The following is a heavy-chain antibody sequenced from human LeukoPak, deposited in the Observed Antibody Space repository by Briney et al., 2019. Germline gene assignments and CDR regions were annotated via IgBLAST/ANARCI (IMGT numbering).Heavy chain of an antibody. D-gene: IGHD3-3*01. V-gene: IGHV3-30*02. CDR2: IRFDGTSE. Sequence: GGSLRLSCAASGFTFSNFGMHWVRQAPGKGLEWVAFIRFDGTSEFYADSVKARFTISRDNSQNTVSLQLNNLRIEDTALYYCAKTSLPDPSGHYYYMDVWGKGTTVTVSS. J-gene: IGHJ6*03. CDR3: AKTSLPDPSGHYYYMDV. CDR1: GFTFSNFG.